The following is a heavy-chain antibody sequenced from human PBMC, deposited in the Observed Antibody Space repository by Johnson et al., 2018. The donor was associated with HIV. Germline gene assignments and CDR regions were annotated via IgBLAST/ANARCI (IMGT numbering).Heavy chain of an antibody. V-gene: IGHV3-7*05. D-gene: IGHD1-26*01. Sequence: VHLVEPGGGLVQPGGSLRLSCAASGSTFSSYWMSWVRQAPGKGLEWVANIKQAGREKYYVDSVTGRFTISRDNAKNSLYLQMNSLRAEDTALYYRAGAPPGWELPDIWGQGTMVTVSS. CDR2: IKQAGREK. CDR3: AGAPPGWELPDI. J-gene: IGHJ3*02. CDR1: GSTFSSYW.